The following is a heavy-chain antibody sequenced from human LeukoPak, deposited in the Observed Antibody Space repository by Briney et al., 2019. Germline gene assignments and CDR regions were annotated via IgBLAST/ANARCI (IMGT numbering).Heavy chain of an antibody. CDR3: ARDGAYYYYGMDV. V-gene: IGHV4-34*01. CDR1: GGSFSGYY. CDR2: INHSGST. D-gene: IGHD3-16*01. J-gene: IGHJ6*02. Sequence: NPSETLSLTCAVYGGSFSGYYWSWIRQPPGKGLEWIGEINHSGSTNYNLSLKSRVTISVDTSKNQFSLKLSSVTAADTAVYYCARDGAYYYYGMDVWGQGTTVTVSS.